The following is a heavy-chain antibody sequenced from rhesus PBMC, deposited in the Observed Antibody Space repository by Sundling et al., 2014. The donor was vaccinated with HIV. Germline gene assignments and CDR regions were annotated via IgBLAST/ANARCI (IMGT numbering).Heavy chain of an antibody. V-gene: IGHV4-93*01. Sequence: QVQLQESGPAVVKPSETLSLTCAVSGGSISSSNWWSWIRQSPGKGPEWIGGIYGSGGSTEYNPSLKSRVTISKDTSKNQFSLKLSSVTAADTAVYYCARARYSGYNRIFDYWGQGVLVTVSS. CDR3: ARARYSGYNRIFDY. J-gene: IGHJ4*01. CDR2: IYGSGGST. D-gene: IGHD5-24*01. CDR1: GGSISSSNW.